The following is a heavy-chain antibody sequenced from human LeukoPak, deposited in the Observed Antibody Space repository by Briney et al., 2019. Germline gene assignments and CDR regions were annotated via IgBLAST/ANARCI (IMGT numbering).Heavy chain of an antibody. CDR1: GGSISSYY. CDR2: IYYSGST. CDR3: AGEIVLMVPGAFDI. V-gene: IGHV4-59*01. Sequence: SETLSLTCAVYGGSISSYYWSWIRQPPGKGLEWIGYIYYSGSTNYNPSLKSRVTISVDTSKNQFSLKLSSVTAADTAVYYCAGEIVLMVPGAFDIWGQGTMVIVSS. D-gene: IGHD2-8*01. J-gene: IGHJ3*02.